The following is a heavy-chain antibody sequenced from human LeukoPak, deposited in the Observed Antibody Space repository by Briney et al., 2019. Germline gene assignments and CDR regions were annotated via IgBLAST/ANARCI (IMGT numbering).Heavy chain of an antibody. J-gene: IGHJ4*02. CDR1: GYTFTSYT. Sequence: ASVKVSCKASGYTFTSYTVVGVRQARGQRPEWMGCISANNGNSNKARKFQEGVNMNTDTSTTTAYFELTSLTTDDTAGFYWARRSTRKGGDYWGQGTLIAVSS. D-gene: IGHD2-2*01. V-gene: IGHV1-18*01. CDR3: ARRSTRKGGDY. CDR2: ISANNGNS.